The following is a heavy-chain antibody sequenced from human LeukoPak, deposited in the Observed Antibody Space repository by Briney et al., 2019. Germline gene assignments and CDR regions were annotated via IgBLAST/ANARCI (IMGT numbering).Heavy chain of an antibody. CDR2: IYYSGST. Sequence: SETLPLTCTVSGGSISSYYWSWIRQPPGKGLEWIGYIYYSGSTNYNPSLKSRVTISVDTSKNQFSLKLSSVTAADTAVYYCARRRDGYNGEFGYWGQGTLVTVSS. CDR1: GGSISSYY. V-gene: IGHV4-59*08. J-gene: IGHJ4*02. CDR3: ARRRDGYNGEFGY. D-gene: IGHD5-24*01.